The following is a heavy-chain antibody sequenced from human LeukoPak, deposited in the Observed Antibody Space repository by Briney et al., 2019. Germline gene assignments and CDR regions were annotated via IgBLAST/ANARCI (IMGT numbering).Heavy chain of an antibody. V-gene: IGHV3-23*01. J-gene: IGHJ4*02. CDR1: GFTFSSYA. Sequence: GGSLRLSCAASGFTFSSYAMSWVRQAPGKGPEWVSTISGSSGSTYYADSVKGRFTISRDNSKNTLYLQMNSLRAEDTAVYYCALYYDSSGNTSHLHYWGQGTLVTVSS. D-gene: IGHD3-22*01. CDR3: ALYYDSSGNTSHLHY. CDR2: ISGSSGST.